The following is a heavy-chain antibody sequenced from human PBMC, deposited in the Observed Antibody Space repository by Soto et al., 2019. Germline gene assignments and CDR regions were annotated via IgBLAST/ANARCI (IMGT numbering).Heavy chain of an antibody. D-gene: IGHD3-16*02. CDR2: ISAYNGNT. V-gene: IGHV1-18*01. J-gene: IGHJ4*02. CDR1: GYSFTSYG. CDR3: ARGVMITFGGVIVIPPYFDY. Sequence: XSVKVSCKASGYSFTSYGIIWVRQAPGQGLEWMGWISAYNGNTNYAQKLQGRVTMTTDTSTSTAYMELRSLRSDDTAVYYCARGVMITFGGVIVIPPYFDYWGQGTLVTVSS.